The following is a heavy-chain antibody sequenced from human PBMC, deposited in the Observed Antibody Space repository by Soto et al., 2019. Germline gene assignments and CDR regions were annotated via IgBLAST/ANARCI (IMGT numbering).Heavy chain of an antibody. CDR2: IIPLLGIA. Sequence: QVQLVQSGAEVKKPGSSVKVSCKASGGTFSSYTISWVRQAPGQGLAWMGRIIPLLGIANYAQKFQGRVTITADKSTSTAYMELSSLRSEDTAVYYCQSSGYDSDPTSYYYYMDVWGKGTTVTVSS. J-gene: IGHJ6*03. D-gene: IGHD5-12*01. V-gene: IGHV1-69*02. CDR1: GGTFSSYT. CDR3: QSSGYDSDPTSYYYYMDV.